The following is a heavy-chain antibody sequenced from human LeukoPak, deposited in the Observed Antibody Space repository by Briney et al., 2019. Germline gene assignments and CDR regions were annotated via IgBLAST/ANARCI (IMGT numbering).Heavy chain of an antibody. V-gene: IGHV1-2*06. D-gene: IGHD5-12*01. CDR2: INCNSAGT. CDR3: AVQTIVANTQGDAFDI. Sequence: ASVKVSCKASEYTFTAYYIHWVRQAPGQGLEWVGRINCNSAGTNYAQKFRGRVTMTRDTSISTVYMELTSLRSDDTAVYYCAVQTIVANTQGDAFDIWGQGTTVIVSS. J-gene: IGHJ3*02. CDR1: EYTFTAYY.